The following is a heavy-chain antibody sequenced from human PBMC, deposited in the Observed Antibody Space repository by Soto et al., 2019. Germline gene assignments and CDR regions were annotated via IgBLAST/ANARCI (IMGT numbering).Heavy chain of an antibody. CDR3: ARAGYYYDSSGWVPFDY. Sequence: PGGSLRLSCAASGFTFSDYYMSWIRQAPGKGLKWVSYISSSGSTIYYADSVKGRFTISRDNAKNSLYLQMNSLRAEDTAVYYCARAGYYYDSSGWVPFDYWGQGTLVTVSS. CDR2: ISSSGSTI. D-gene: IGHD3-22*01. V-gene: IGHV3-11*01. CDR1: GFTFSDYY. J-gene: IGHJ4*02.